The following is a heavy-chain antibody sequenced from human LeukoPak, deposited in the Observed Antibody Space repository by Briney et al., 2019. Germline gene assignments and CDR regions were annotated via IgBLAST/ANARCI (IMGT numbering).Heavy chain of an antibody. Sequence: SETLSLTCTVSGGSISYYYWSWIRQSPGKGLEWIGNIYYSGSTNYSPSLKSRVTISVDTSKNQFSLKLSSVTAADTALYYCASNVVVITPDAFDIWGQGTMVTVSS. CDR3: ASNVVVITPDAFDI. V-gene: IGHV4-59*01. D-gene: IGHD3-22*01. J-gene: IGHJ3*02. CDR1: GGSISYYY. CDR2: IYYSGST.